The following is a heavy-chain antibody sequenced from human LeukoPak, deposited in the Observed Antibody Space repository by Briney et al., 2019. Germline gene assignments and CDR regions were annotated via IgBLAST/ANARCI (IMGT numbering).Heavy chain of an antibody. CDR1: GFTFTSYS. CDR2: ISSSSYI. CDR3: ASGDSSGYYWGGDY. Sequence: GGSLRLSCAASGFTFTSYSMNWVRQAPGKGLEWVSSISSSSYIYYADSVKGRFTISRDNAKNSLYLQMNSLRAEDTAVYYCASGDSSGYYWGGDYWGREPSSPSPQ. D-gene: IGHD3-22*01. V-gene: IGHV3-21*01. J-gene: IGHJ4*02.